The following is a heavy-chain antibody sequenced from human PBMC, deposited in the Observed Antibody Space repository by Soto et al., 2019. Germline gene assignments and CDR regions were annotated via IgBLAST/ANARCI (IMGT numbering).Heavy chain of an antibody. CDR1: GGSISGYY. CDR3: ARAAGTYEGNDY. D-gene: IGHD1-26*01. V-gene: IGHV4-59*01. Sequence: LSLTCTVSGGSISGYYWSWIRLPPGKGLEWIGYFYHSGSTNYNPSLKSRVTISVDTSRNQFSLKLSSVTTADTAVYYCARAAGTYEGNDYWGQGTLVTVSS. J-gene: IGHJ4*02. CDR2: FYHSGST.